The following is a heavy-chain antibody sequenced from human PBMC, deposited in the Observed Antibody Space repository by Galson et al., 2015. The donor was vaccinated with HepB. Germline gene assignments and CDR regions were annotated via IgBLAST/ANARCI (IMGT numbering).Heavy chain of an antibody. CDR3: ARGRLGGYYTPYPDSYYYYGMDV. J-gene: IGHJ6*02. CDR2: INAGNGNT. D-gene: IGHD3-3*01. Sequence: SVKVSCKASGYTFTSYDINWVRQAPGQRLEWMGWINAGNGNTKYSQKFQGRVTITRDTSASTAYMELSGLRSEDTAVYYCARGRLGGYYTPYPDSYYYYGMDVWGQGTTVTISS. CDR1: GYTFTSYD. V-gene: IGHV1-3*01.